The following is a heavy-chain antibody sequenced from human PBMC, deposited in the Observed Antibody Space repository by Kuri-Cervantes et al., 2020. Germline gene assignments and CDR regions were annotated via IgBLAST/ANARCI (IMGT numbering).Heavy chain of an antibody. CDR1: GFTFSSYA. Sequence: GALRLSCAASGFTFSSYAMHWVRQAPGKGLEWVAVVSYDGSNKYYADSVKGRFTISRGNSKNTLYLQMNSLRAEDTAVYYCARDRGELHYYYYYGMDVWGQGTTVTVSS. J-gene: IGHJ6*02. CDR2: VSYDGSNK. D-gene: IGHD1-26*01. V-gene: IGHV3-30-3*01. CDR3: ARDRGELHYYYYYGMDV.